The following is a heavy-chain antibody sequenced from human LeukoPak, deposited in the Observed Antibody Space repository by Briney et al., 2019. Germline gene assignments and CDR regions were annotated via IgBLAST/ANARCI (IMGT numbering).Heavy chain of an antibody. CDR3: ARNGYNRLYYFDY. V-gene: IGHV4-59*01. CDR1: GGSISRYY. Sequence: SETLSLTCSVSGGSISRYYWSRIRQPPGKGLEWIGYVYDNGYTDYNPSLKSRAAISVDTSKNQFSLKLSSVTAADTAVYYCARNGYNRLYYFDYWGQGTLVTVSS. CDR2: VYDNGYT. J-gene: IGHJ4*02. D-gene: IGHD5-24*01.